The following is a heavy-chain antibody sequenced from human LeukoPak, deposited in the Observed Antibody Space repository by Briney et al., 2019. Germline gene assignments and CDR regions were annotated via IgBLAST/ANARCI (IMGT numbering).Heavy chain of an antibody. CDR3: ARRRGDGYNTGVYYFDY. Sequence: GESLKISCKGSGYSFTSYWIGWVRQMPGKGLEWMGIIYPGDSDTRYSPSFQGQVTTSADKSISTAYLQWSSLKASDTAMYYCARRRGDGYNTGVYYFDYWGQGTLVTVSS. V-gene: IGHV5-51*01. CDR2: IYPGDSDT. CDR1: GYSFTSYW. D-gene: IGHD5-24*01. J-gene: IGHJ4*02.